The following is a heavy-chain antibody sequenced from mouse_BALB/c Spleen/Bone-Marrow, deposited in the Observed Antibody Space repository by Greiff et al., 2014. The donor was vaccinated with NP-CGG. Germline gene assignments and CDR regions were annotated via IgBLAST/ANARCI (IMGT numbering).Heavy chain of an antibody. J-gene: IGHJ3*01. CDR2: ILPGSGNT. V-gene: IGHV1-9*01. CDR1: GYTFSSYW. Sequence: QVQLKESGPELMKPGASVKISCKATGYTFSSYWIAWVKQRPGHGLEWIGEILPGSGNTHYNEKFKGKATFTADTSSNTAYMQLSSLTSEDSAVYYCTRQGFACWGQGTLVTVSA. CDR3: TRQGFAC.